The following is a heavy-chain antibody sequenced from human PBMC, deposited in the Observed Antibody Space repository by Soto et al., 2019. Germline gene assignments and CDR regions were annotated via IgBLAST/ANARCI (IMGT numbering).Heavy chain of an antibody. CDR3: AAWSQIVVEITGDVFDI. J-gene: IGHJ3*02. D-gene: IGHD2-2*01. CDR1: GFTFSSYS. V-gene: IGHV3-21*01. Sequence: GGSLRLSCAASGFTFSSYSMNWVRQAPGKGLEWVSSISSSSSYMYYADSVKGRFTISRDNAKNSLYLQMNSLRAEDAAVYYCAAWSQIVVEITGDVFDIWGQGTMVTVSS. CDR2: ISSSSSYM.